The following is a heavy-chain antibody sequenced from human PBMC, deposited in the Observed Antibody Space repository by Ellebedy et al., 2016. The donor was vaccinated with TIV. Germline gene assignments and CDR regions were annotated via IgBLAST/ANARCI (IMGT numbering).Heavy chain of an antibody. J-gene: IGHJ6*02. D-gene: IGHD2-2*02. CDR3: VRDSYNSFYYKYGLDV. V-gene: IGHV3-48*02. CDR2: ISSNSGSI. CDR1: GFTFSRYS. Sequence: GESLKISCVASGFTFSRYSMSWVRQAPGKGLEWIAHISSNSGSIYYADSVRGRFSISRDNAGNSVYLQMNSLRDEDAAVYYCVRDSYNSFYYKYGLDVWGQGTTVTVS.